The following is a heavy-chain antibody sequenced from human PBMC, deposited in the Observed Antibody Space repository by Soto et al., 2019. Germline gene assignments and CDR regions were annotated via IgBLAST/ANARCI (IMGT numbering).Heavy chain of an antibody. J-gene: IGHJ4*02. Sequence: QLQLQESGPRLVKPSETLSLTCTVSGGAVSSSAYYWGWIRQPPGKGLEWIAIIYYSGKTYYSPSLKSRVTISIDTSKNQISLNLSSVTAADTAVYYCARHEEMASSWFLDYWGQGTVVTVSS. D-gene: IGHD6-13*01. V-gene: IGHV4-39*01. CDR3: ARHEEMASSWFLDY. CDR2: IYYSGKT. CDR1: GGAVSSSAYY.